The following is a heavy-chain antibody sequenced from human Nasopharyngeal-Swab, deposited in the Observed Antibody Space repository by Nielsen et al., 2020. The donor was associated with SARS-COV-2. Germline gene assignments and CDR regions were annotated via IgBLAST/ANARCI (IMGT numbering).Heavy chain of an antibody. Sequence: ASVKVSCKASGYTFTNYGITWVRQAPGQGLEWMGWISAYSGSTNYAQKLQGRVTMTTDTSTSTAYMELRSLRSDDTAVYYCARDTGSGWSDWYFDPWGRGTLVTVSS. D-gene: IGHD6-19*01. CDR1: GYTFTNYG. CDR3: ARDTGSGWSDWYFDP. CDR2: ISAYSGST. V-gene: IGHV1-18*04. J-gene: IGHJ2*01.